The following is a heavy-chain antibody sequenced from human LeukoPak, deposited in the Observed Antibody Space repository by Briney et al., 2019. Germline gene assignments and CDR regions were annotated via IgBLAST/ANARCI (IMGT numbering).Heavy chain of an antibody. V-gene: IGHV4-61*02. CDR1: GGSISSGSYY. CDR3: ARATVAYYFDY. J-gene: IGHJ4*02. D-gene: IGHD2-15*01. Sequence: SETLSLTCTVSGGSISSGSYYWSWIRQPAGKGLEWIGRIYTSGSTNYNPSLKSRVTISVDTSKNQFSLKLSSVTAADTAVYYCARATVAYYFDYWGQGTLVTVSS. CDR2: IYTSGST.